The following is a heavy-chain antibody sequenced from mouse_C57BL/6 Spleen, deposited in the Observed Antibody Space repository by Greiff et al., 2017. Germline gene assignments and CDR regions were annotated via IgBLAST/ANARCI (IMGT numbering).Heavy chain of an antibody. Sequence: VNVVESGPELVKPGASVKISCKASGYAFSSSWMNWVKQRPGKGLEWIGRIYPGDGDTNYNGKFKGKATLTADKSSSTAYMQLSSLTSEDSAVYFCAREEARGYFDVWGTGTTVTVSS. CDR1: GYAFSSSW. CDR2: IYPGDGDT. V-gene: IGHV1-82*01. J-gene: IGHJ1*03. CDR3: AREEARGYFDV.